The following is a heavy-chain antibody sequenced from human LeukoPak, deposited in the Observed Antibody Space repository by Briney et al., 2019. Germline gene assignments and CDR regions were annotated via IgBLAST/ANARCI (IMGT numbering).Heavy chain of an antibody. CDR2: IIPIFGTA. CDR1: GGTFSNYA. D-gene: IGHD6-19*01. CDR3: ARGSLIAVAGTGWFDP. Sequence: SSVKVSCXASGGTFSNYAISWVRQAPGQGLEWMGRIIPIFGTANYAQKFQGRVTITTDESTSTAYMELSSLRSEDTAVYYCARGSLIAVAGTGWFDPWGQGTLVTVSS. V-gene: IGHV1-69*05. J-gene: IGHJ5*02.